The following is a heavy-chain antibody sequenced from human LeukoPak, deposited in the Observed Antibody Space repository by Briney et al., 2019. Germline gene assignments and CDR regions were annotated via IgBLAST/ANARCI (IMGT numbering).Heavy chain of an antibody. Sequence: SETLSLTCTVSGGSVSSGSYYWSWIRQPPGKGLEWVGYIYYSGTTNYNPSLKSRVTISVDTSKNQFSLKLSSVTAADTAVYYCARYPPSNYYYYYGMDVWGQGTTVTVSS. V-gene: IGHV4-61*01. J-gene: IGHJ6*02. CDR1: GGSVSSGSYY. CDR3: ARYPPSNYYYYYGMDV. CDR2: IYYSGTT.